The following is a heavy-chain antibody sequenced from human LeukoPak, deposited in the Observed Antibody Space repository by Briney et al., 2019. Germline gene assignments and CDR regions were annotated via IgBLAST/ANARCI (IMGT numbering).Heavy chain of an antibody. D-gene: IGHD3-3*01. CDR3: ARSITIFGVVPHFDY. J-gene: IGHJ4*02. Sequence: PGGSLRLSCAASGFTFSSYDMHWVRQATGKGLEWVSAIGTAGDTYYPGSVKGRFTISRENAKNSLYLQMNSLRAGDTAVYYCARSITIFGVVPHFDYWGQGTLVTVSS. CDR2: IGTAGDT. V-gene: IGHV3-13*01. CDR1: GFTFSSYD.